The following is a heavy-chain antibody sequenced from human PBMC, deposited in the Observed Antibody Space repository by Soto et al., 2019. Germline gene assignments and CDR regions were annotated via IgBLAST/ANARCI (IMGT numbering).Heavy chain of an antibody. CDR3: ARGSYDFWSGYYSPIPLDYYYMDV. CDR1: GFTFSSYD. V-gene: IGHV3-13*01. J-gene: IGHJ6*03. Sequence: GGSLKLSCAASGFTFSSYDMHWVRQATGKGLEWVSAIVTAGDTYYPGSMKGRFTISRENAKNSLYLQMNSLRAGDTAVYYCARGSYDFWSGYYSPIPLDYYYMDVWGKGTTVTVSS. CDR2: IVTAGDT. D-gene: IGHD3-3*01.